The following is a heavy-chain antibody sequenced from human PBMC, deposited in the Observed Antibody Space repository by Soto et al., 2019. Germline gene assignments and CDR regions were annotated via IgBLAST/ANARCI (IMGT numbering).Heavy chain of an antibody. Sequence: PGESLKISCKGSGYSFTSYWIGWVRQMPGKGLEWMGIIYPGDSDTRYSPSFQGQVTISADKSISTAYLQWSSLKASDTAMYYCARRLATVPKRWGAFDIWGKGTMVTVSS. J-gene: IGHJ3*02. CDR2: IYPGDSDT. CDR3: ARRLATVPKRWGAFDI. CDR1: GYSFTSYW. V-gene: IGHV5-51*01. D-gene: IGHD4-17*01.